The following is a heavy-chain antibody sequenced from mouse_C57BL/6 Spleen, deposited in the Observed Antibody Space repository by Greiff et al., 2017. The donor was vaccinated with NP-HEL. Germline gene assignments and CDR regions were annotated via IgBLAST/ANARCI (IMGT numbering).Heavy chain of an antibody. CDR3: ARPPITTVVAKNLDY. CDR1: GLTFSDYG. Sequence: EVQGVESGGGLVKPGGSLKLSCAASGLTFSDYGMHWVRQAPEKGLEWVAYISSGSSTIYYADTVKGRFTISRDNAKNTLFLQMTSLRTEDTAMYYCARPPITTVVAKNLDYWGQGTTLTVSS. D-gene: IGHD1-1*01. V-gene: IGHV5-17*01. J-gene: IGHJ2*01. CDR2: ISSGSSTI.